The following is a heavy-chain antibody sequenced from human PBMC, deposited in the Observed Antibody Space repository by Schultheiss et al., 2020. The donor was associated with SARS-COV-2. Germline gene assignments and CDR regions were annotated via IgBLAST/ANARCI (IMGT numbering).Heavy chain of an antibody. CDR1: GFTFSSYA. CDR2: ISSNGGST. V-gene: IGHV3-64D*06. CDR3: ARDLFSRYIWGTYRYNGRTFDY. D-gene: IGHD3-16*02. Sequence: GSLRLSCSASGFTFSSYAMHWVRQAPWKGLEYVSAISSNGGSTYYADSVKGRFTISRDNSKNTLYLQMSSLRAEDTAVYYCARDLFSRYIWGTYRYNGRTFDYWGHGTRVTVSS. J-gene: IGHJ4*01.